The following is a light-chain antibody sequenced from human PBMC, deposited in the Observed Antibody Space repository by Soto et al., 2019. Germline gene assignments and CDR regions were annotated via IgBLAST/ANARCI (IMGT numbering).Light chain of an antibody. Sequence: QSALTQPASVSGSPGQSITISCTGTSSDVGGYNFVSWYQQHPGKAPKLMIFETNKRPSGVSNRFSGSKSANTASLTVSGLKAEDEADYYCNSYINTTIPVFGGGTQLTVL. CDR2: ETN. J-gene: IGLJ3*02. CDR1: SSDVGGYNF. V-gene: IGLV2-14*02. CDR3: NSYINTTIPV.